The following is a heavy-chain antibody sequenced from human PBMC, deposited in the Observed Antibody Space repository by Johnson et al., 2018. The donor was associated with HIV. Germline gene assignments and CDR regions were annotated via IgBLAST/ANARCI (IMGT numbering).Heavy chain of an antibody. Sequence: QMLLVESGGGLVQPGRSLRLSCTTSGFTFGDYAMSWFRQAPGKGLEWVAVISYDGSNKYYADSVKGRFTISRDNSKNTLYLQMNSLRAEDTAVYYCTTVIRPKPLDAFDIWGQGTMVTVSS. CDR3: TTVIRPKPLDAFDI. V-gene: IGHV3-30*04. CDR2: ISYDGSNK. J-gene: IGHJ3*02. CDR1: GFTFGDYA.